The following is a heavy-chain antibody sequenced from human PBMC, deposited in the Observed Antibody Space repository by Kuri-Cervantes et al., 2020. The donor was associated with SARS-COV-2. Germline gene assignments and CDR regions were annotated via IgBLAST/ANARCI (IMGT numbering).Heavy chain of an antibody. D-gene: IGHD5-12*01. Sequence: SETLSLTCAIYGGSLSGSYWSWIRQSPGKRLEWIGEVDHNGGANYNPSLKSRVTISVDTSKNQFSLKLSSVTAADTAVYYCARLAPESPFDYWGQGTLVRVSS. CDR3: ARLAPESPFDY. V-gene: IGHV4-34*01. CDR2: VDHNGGA. CDR1: GGSLSGSY. J-gene: IGHJ4*02.